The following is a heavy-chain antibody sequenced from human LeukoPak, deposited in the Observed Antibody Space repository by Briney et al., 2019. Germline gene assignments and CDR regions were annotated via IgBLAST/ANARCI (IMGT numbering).Heavy chain of an antibody. CDR2: IYYSGSN. V-gene: IGHV4-59*01. J-gene: IGHJ4*02. CDR1: GGSLSSYY. D-gene: IGHD6-19*01. Sequence: PSETLSLTCTVSGGSLSSYYWSWIRQPPGKGLEWIGYIYYSGSNNYNRSLRSRVTISVDTSKNQLSLKLSSVTAADTAVYYCARVVGWYPPYYFDYWGQGTLVTVSS. CDR3: ARVVGWYPPYYFDY.